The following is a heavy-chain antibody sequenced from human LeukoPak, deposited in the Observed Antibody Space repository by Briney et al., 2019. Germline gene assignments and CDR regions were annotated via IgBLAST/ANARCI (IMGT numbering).Heavy chain of an antibody. J-gene: IGHJ3*02. CDR3: ASFYYYDSSGYPLAHDAFDI. CDR1: GFPFSSYA. V-gene: IGHV3-33*08. D-gene: IGHD3-22*01. Sequence: GGSLRLSCSASGFPFSSYAMHWVRQAPGKGLEWVAVIWYDGGNKYYADSVKGRFTISRDNSKNTLYLQMNSLRAEDTAVYYCASFYYYDSSGYPLAHDAFDIWGQGTMVTVSS. CDR2: IWYDGGNK.